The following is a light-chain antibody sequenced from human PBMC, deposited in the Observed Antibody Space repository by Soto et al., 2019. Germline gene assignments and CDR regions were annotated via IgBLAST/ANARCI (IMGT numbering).Light chain of an antibody. CDR3: VLYMGSGISV. CDR1: SGSVSTNHY. Sequence: QTVVTQEPSFSVSPGGTVTLTCGLRSGSVSTNHYASWYQQTPGQSPRTLIYHTNTRPAGVPDRFSGSILGNKAALTITGAQADDESHYYCVLYMGSGISVFGGGTKVTVL. CDR2: HTN. J-gene: IGLJ3*02. V-gene: IGLV8-61*01.